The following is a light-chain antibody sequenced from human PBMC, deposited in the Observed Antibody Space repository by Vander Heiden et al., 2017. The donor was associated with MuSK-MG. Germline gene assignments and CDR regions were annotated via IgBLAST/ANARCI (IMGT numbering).Light chain of an antibody. J-gene: IGKJ1*01. CDR1: LNIDSF. CDR2: ASS. CDR3: QQSHSVPET. Sequence: DIVLTQSPSSTSASVGDRVTITCRASLNIDSFLNWYQHRPGEAPRLLIYASSILHSGVPARFSGSGSGTGFTLTISKLQPEDFATYYCQQSHSVPETFGQGTKV. V-gene: IGKV1-39*01.